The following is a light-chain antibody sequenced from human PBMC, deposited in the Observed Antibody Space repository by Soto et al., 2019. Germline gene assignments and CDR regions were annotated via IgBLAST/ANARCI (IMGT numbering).Light chain of an antibody. J-gene: IGKJ4*01. CDR2: DAS. Sequence: EIVLTQSLGTLSLSPGERATLSCRASQSVGKNYLAWFQQKPGQAPRLLLYDASSRATGVPDRFSGSGSGTDFTLTISRLEPEDFAVYYCQQYASAPITFGGGTKVDIK. CDR1: QSVGKNY. CDR3: QQYASAPIT. V-gene: IGKV3-20*01.